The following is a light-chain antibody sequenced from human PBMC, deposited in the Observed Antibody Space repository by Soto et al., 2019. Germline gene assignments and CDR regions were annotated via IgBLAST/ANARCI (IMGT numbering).Light chain of an antibody. CDR1: QSVSSNS. V-gene: IGKV3-20*01. CDR3: QQYGSSPRT. J-gene: IGKJ1*01. CDR2: GAS. Sequence: ETVLTQSPGTLSLSPGERATLSCRASQSVSSNSLAWFQQKSGQAPRLLIYGASSRATGIPDRFSASGSGTDFTLTSSRLEPEDFAVYYCQQYGSSPRTFGQGTKVDIK.